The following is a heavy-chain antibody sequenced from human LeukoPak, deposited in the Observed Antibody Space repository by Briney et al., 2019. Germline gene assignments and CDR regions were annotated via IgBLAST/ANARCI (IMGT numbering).Heavy chain of an antibody. Sequence: KTSETLSLTCAVYGGSFSGYYWSWIRQPPGKGLEWIGEINHSGSTNYNPSLKSRVTISVDTSKNQFSLKLSSVTAADTAVYYCARGPWYSSGWSYFDYWGQGTLVTVSS. CDR3: ARGPWYSSGWSYFDY. CDR2: INHSGST. CDR1: GGSFSGYY. D-gene: IGHD6-19*01. J-gene: IGHJ4*02. V-gene: IGHV4-34*01.